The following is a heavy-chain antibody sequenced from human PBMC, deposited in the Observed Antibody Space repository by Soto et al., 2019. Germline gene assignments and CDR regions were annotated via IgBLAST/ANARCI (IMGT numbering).Heavy chain of an antibody. V-gene: IGHV3-21*01. Sequence: GGPQSHSWGASGFTFSGYSMHLVSKAPGKGLEWVSSISSSSSYIYYADSVKGRFTISRDNAKNSLYLQMNSLRAEDTAVYYCARDSIPRISSYYYYGMDVWGQGTTVTVS. CDR2: ISSSSSYI. J-gene: IGHJ6*02. CDR3: ARDSIPRISSYYYYGMDV. D-gene: IGHD2-21*01. CDR1: GFTFSGYS.